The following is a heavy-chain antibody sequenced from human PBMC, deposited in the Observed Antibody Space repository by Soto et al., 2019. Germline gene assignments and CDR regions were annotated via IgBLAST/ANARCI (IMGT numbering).Heavy chain of an antibody. D-gene: IGHD6-19*01. CDR1: GYTFTSYG. CDR3: ARRQWLVGGYYYGLDV. CDR2: TSAYNGNT. V-gene: IGHV1-18*01. Sequence: QVQLVQSGAEVKKPGASVKVSCKASGYTFTSYGISWVRQAPGQGLEWMGWTSAYNGNTNYAQKLQGRVTMTTDTSTSTAYMELTSLRSDDTAVYYCARRQWLVGGYYYGLDVLGQGTTVTVSS. J-gene: IGHJ6*02.